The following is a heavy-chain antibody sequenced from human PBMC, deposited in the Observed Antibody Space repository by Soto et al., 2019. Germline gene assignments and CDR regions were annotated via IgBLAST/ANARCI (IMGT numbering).Heavy chain of an antibody. D-gene: IGHD2-15*01. CDR3: AKSRYCSGGSCYSYYYQYYGMDV. CDR1: GFTFSSYG. J-gene: IGHJ6*02. Sequence: GGSLRLSCAASGFTFSSYGMHWVRQAPGKGLEWVAVISYDGSNKYYADSVKGRFTISRDNSKNTLYLQMNSLRAEDTAVYYCAKSRYCSGGSCYSYYYQYYGMDVWGQGTKVNVYS. CDR2: ISYDGSNK. V-gene: IGHV3-30*18.